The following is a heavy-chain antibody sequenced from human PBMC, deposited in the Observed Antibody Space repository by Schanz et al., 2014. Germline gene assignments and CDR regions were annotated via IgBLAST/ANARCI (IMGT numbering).Heavy chain of an antibody. CDR3: SETPTAAGPFHY. Sequence: ESQLVESGGGLVQPGGSLKLSCAASGFTFSDSAIHWVRQASGKGLEWLGLIRTKKNNYATKYTESMKGRFAMSRDDSKNTAYLQMNSLKTEDTAVYYCSETPTAAGPFHYWGPGTLVTVSS. J-gene: IGHJ4*02. CDR2: IRTKKNNYAT. D-gene: IGHD6-13*01. V-gene: IGHV3-73*01. CDR1: GFTFSDSA.